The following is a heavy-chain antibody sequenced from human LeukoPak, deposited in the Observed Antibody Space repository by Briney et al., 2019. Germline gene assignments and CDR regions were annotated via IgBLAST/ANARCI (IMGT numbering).Heavy chain of an antibody. Sequence: VASVKVSCKASGYTFTGYYMHWVRQAPGPGLEWMGRINPNSGGTNYAPKFQGRVTMTRDTSISTAYMELSRLRSDDPAVYYCARDLPRYSSSSPADYWGQGTLVTVSS. CDR2: INPNSGGT. J-gene: IGHJ4*02. D-gene: IGHD6-6*01. CDR3: ARDLPRYSSSSPADY. CDR1: GYTFTGYY. V-gene: IGHV1-2*06.